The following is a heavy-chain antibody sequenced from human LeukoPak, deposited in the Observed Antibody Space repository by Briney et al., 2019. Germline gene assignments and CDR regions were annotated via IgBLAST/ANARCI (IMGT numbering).Heavy chain of an antibody. CDR1: GYIFSNND. CDR3: VRAAKCSGGGCDSKEYVYYFDY. Sequence: ASVKVSCKASGYIFSNNDINWVRQATGQGLEWMGWMNPISGNTGFAQKFQGRVTITRDTSISTAYMEVSSLRSDDTAVYFCVRAAKCSGGGCDSKEYVYYFDYWGQGTLVTVSS. D-gene: IGHD6-25*01. CDR2: MNPISGNT. V-gene: IGHV1-8*03. J-gene: IGHJ4*02.